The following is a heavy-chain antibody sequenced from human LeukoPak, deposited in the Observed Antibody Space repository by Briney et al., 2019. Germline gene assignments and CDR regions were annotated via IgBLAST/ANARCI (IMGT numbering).Heavy chain of an antibody. V-gene: IGHV3-30*18. CDR2: ISYDGSNK. CDR3: AKVQRRGYSDDY. D-gene: IGHD5-18*01. CDR1: GFTFSSYG. Sequence: GGSLRLSCAASGFTFSSYGMHWVRQAPGKGLEGVAVISYDGSNKYYADSVKGRFTISRDNSKNTLYLQMNSLRAEDTAVYYCAKVQRRGYSDDYWGQGTLVTVSS. J-gene: IGHJ4*02.